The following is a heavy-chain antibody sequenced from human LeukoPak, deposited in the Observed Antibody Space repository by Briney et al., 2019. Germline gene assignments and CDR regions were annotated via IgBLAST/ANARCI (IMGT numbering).Heavy chain of an antibody. CDR2: ISSSSSTI. J-gene: IGHJ3*02. CDR1: GFTFSSYS. CDR3: ARVARGAPGRAFDI. Sequence: GGSLRLSCAASGFTFSSYSMNWVRQAPGKGLEWVSYISSSSSTIYYADSVKGRFTISRDNAKNSLYLQMNSLRAEDTAVYYCARVARGAPGRAFDIWGQGTMVTVSS. D-gene: IGHD1-26*01. V-gene: IGHV3-48*01.